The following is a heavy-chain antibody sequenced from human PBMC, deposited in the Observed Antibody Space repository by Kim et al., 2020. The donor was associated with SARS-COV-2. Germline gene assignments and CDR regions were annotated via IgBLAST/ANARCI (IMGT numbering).Heavy chain of an antibody. Sequence: ADSVKGRFTISRDNSKNTLYLQMNSLRAEDTAVYYCARDLVSGSRDAFDIWGQGTMVTVSS. V-gene: IGHV3-53*01. CDR3: ARDLVSGSRDAFDI. D-gene: IGHD6-13*01. J-gene: IGHJ3*02.